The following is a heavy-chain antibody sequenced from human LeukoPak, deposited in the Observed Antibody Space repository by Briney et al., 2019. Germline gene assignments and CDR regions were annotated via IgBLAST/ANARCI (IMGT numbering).Heavy chain of an antibody. CDR3: ARATKDGALRYFDWPSYY. CDR2: IYYSGST. D-gene: IGHD3-9*01. J-gene: IGHJ4*02. Sequence: SETLSLTCTVSGGSISSYYWSWIRQPPGKGLEWIGYIYYSGSTNYNPSLKSRVTISVDTSKNQFSLKLSSVTAADTAVYYCARATKDGALRYFDWPSYYWGQGTLVTVSS. V-gene: IGHV4-59*08. CDR1: GGSISSYY.